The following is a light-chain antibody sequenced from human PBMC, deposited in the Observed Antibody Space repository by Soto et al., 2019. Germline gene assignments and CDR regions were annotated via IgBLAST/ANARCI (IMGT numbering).Light chain of an antibody. CDR2: DVS. Sequence: QSALTQPRSVSGSPGQSVTISCTGTSCDVGGYNYVSWYQQHPGKAPKLMIYDVSKWPSGVPDRFSGSKSGNTASLTISGLQAEDEADYYCCSYAGSYTFYVFGTGTKLTVL. CDR3: CSYAGSYTFYV. CDR1: SCDVGGYNY. J-gene: IGLJ1*01. V-gene: IGLV2-11*01.